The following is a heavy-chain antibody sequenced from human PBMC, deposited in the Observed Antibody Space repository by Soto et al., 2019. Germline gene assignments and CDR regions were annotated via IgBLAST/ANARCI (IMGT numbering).Heavy chain of an antibody. Sequence: EVQLVESGGGLVQPGGSLRLSCAASGFTFSSYAMHWVRQAPGKGLEYVSAISSNGGSTYYANSVKGRFTISRDNSKNTLYLQMGSLRAEDMAVYYCARGDDILTGYYYYYMAVWGKGTTVTVSS. J-gene: IGHJ6*03. CDR1: GFTFSSYA. V-gene: IGHV3-64*01. D-gene: IGHD3-9*01. CDR2: ISSNGGST. CDR3: ARGDDILTGYYYYYMAV.